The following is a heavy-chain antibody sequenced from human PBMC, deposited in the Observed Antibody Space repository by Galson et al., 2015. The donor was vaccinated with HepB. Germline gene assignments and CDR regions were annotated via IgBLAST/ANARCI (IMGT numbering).Heavy chain of an antibody. CDR3: AKDFGGGWQGAGY. CDR1: GFTFSSYG. D-gene: IGHD6-19*01. J-gene: IGHJ4*02. Sequence: SLRLSCAASGFTFSSYGMHWVRQAPGKGLEWVAVISYDGSNKYYADSVKGRFTISRDNSKNTLYLQMNSLRAEDTAVYYCAKDFGGGWQGAGYWGQGTLVTVSS. V-gene: IGHV3-30*18. CDR2: ISYDGSNK.